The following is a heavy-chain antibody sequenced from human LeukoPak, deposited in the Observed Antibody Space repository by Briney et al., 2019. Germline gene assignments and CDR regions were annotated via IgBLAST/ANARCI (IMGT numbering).Heavy chain of an antibody. CDR2: ISNSGSFT. CDR3: ARMVRGVINPCDH. J-gene: IGHJ4*02. D-gene: IGHD3-10*01. CDR1: GFTFSNYA. Sequence: GGSLRLSCAASGFTFSNYAMSWVRQAPGKGLEWVSAISNSGSFTYFADSVKGRFTISRDNSKNTLFLQMNGLRADDTAVYYCARMVRGVINPCDHWGQGTLVTVSS. V-gene: IGHV3-23*01.